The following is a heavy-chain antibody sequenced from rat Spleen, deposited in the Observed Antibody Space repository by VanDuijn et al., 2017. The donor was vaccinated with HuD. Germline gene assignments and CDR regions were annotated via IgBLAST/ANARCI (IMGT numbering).Heavy chain of an antibody. J-gene: IGHJ3*01. D-gene: IGHD4-3*01. Sequence: EVQLVESGGGLVQPGRSLKLSCAASGFTFSDYGMAWVRQAPKKGLEWVATIIYDGSRTYYRDSVKGRFTISRDNAKSILYVQMDSLRPEDTATYYCTRQDTSGYSNWFAYWGHGTLVTVSS. CDR1: GFTFSDYG. CDR2: IIYDGSRT. CDR3: TRQDTSGYSNWFAY. V-gene: IGHV5S10*01.